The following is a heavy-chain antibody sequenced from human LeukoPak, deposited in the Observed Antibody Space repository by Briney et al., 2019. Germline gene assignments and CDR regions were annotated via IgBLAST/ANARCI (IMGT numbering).Heavy chain of an antibody. V-gene: IGHV3-49*04. CDR1: GFTFGDYA. Sequence: GGSLRLSCTASGFTFGDYAMSWVRQAPGKGLEWVGFIRSKAYGGTTEYAASVKGRFTISRDDSKSIAYLQMNSLKTEDTAVYYCTRDLYYDSRGFDYWGQGTLVTVSS. J-gene: IGHJ4*02. CDR3: TRDLYYDSRGFDY. D-gene: IGHD3-22*01. CDR2: IRSKAYGGTT.